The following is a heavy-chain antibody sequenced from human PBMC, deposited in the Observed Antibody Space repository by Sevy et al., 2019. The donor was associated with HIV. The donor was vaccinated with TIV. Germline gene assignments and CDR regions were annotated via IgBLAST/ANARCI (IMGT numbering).Heavy chain of an antibody. CDR2: INSDGSST. D-gene: IGHD7-27*01. Sequence: GGSLRLSCAASGFTFSSYWMHWVRQAPGKGLVWVSRINSDGSSTSYADSVKGRFTISRDNAKNTLYLQMNSLRAEDTAVYYCARGGLGKVLDLLNYWGQGTLVTVSS. V-gene: IGHV3-74*01. CDR1: GFTFSSYW. J-gene: IGHJ4*02. CDR3: ARGGLGKVLDLLNY.